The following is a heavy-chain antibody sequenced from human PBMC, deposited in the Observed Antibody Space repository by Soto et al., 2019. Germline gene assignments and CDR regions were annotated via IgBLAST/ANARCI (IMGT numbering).Heavy chain of an antibody. CDR1: GYTFTGYF. CDR3: ARVIRGAYYNSPLDT. V-gene: IGHV1-2*02. Sequence: QVQLLQSGAEVKKPGASVKVSCKASGYTFTGYFMHWVRQAPGQGLEWMGWINPYSGGADYAQSCQGRVTMTRDTSISTVYMELSRLRFDDTAMYYCARVIRGAYYNSPLDTWGQGTVVTVSS. D-gene: IGHD3-10*01. J-gene: IGHJ5*02. CDR2: INPYSGGA.